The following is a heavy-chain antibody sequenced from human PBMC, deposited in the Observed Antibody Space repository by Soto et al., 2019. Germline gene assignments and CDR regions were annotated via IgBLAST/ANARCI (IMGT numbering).Heavy chain of an antibody. CDR3: AHRILRSVFGLVTTSAIYFDY. CDR1: GFSLTTSGVG. Sequence: QITLNESGPTVVKPAETLTLTCTFSGFSLTTSGVGVGWIRQSPGKAPEWLALIYWDDDKRYSASLQSRLTIPQDTCNIQVVLTMASVDLAITATYFCAHRILRSVFGLVTTSAIYFDYWGQGTPVFVSS. D-gene: IGHD3-3*01. CDR2: IYWDDDK. J-gene: IGHJ4*02. V-gene: IGHV2-5*02.